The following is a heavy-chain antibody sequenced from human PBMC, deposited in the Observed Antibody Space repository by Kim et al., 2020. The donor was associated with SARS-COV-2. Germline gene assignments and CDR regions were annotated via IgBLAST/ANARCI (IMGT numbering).Heavy chain of an antibody. V-gene: IGHV3-23*01. J-gene: IGHJ4*02. CDR2: ISGSGGST. CDR1: GFTFSSYA. D-gene: IGHD3-22*01. Sequence: GGSLRLSCAASGFTFSSYAMSWVRQAPGKGLEWVSAISGSGGSTYYADSVKGRFTISRDNSKNTLYLQMNSLRAEDTAVYYCAKWAAYYYDSSGYHFDYWGQGTLVTVSS. CDR3: AKWAAYYYDSSGYHFDY.